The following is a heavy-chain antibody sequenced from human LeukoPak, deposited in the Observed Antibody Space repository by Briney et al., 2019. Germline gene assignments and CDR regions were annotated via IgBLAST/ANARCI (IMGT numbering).Heavy chain of an antibody. Sequence: SVRVSCKASGYTYTSYGISWVRHAPGQGLEWMGWISAYNDNTNSAQKFQGRVTMTTDTSTSTAYMELRSLRSDDTAVYYCARHTATVTYSFDYWGQGTLVTVSS. CDR3: ARHTATVTYSFDY. CDR2: ISAYNDNT. CDR1: GYTYTSYG. V-gene: IGHV1-18*01. D-gene: IGHD5-18*01. J-gene: IGHJ4*02.